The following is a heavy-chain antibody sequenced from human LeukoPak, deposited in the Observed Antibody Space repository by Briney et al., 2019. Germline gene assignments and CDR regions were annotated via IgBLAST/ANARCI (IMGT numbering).Heavy chain of an antibody. CDR2: INSDGTST. V-gene: IGHV3-74*01. J-gene: IGHJ4*02. Sequence: GGSLRLSCAASGFTFSSYWMHWVRQTPGKGLVWVSRINSDGTSTNYADSVKGRFTISGDNAKNTLYLQMNSLRAEDTAVYYCARDLGSGGSCYRNWGQGTLVTVSS. CDR1: GFTFSSYW. CDR3: ARDLGSGGSCYRN. D-gene: IGHD2-15*01.